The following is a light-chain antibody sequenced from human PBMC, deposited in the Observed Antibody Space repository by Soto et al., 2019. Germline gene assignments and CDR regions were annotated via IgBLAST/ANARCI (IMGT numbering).Light chain of an antibody. CDR1: QSVSSN. J-gene: IGKJ1*01. V-gene: IGKV3-15*01. Sequence: EIVMTQSPATLSVSPGERATLSGRASQSVSSNLAWYQQKPGQAPRLLIYGASTRATGTPARFSGSGSGTEFTLTISSLQSEDCAVYYCQQYNNWHPWTFGQGTKVEIK. CDR2: GAS. CDR3: QQYNNWHPWT.